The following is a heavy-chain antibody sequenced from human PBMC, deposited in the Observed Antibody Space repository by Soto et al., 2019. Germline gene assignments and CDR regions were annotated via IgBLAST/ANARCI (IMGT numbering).Heavy chain of an antibody. J-gene: IGHJ4*02. CDR2: IKSDGTST. Sequence: GGSLRLSGVASGLSFDNYGMSWVRQAPGEGLEWISAIKSDGTSTYYAASVEDRFTISRDNSKNTLYLQLNSLRAEDTAVYYCAQLGLMTFSHKHYFNHWGRGTLVTVSS. V-gene: IGHV3-23*01. D-gene: IGHD3-16*01. CDR3: AQLGLMTFSHKHYFNH. CDR1: GLSFDNYG.